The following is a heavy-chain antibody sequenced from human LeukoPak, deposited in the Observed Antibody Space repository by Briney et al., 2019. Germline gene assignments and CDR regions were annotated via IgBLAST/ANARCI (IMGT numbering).Heavy chain of an antibody. CDR1: GFTFSSYA. V-gene: IGHV3-30-3*01. CDR2: ISYDGSNK. CDR3: ARDPDIVVVPAAWGYFDY. J-gene: IGHJ4*02. Sequence: GRSLRLSCAASGFTFSSYAMHWVRQAPCKGLEWVAVISYDGSNKYYADSVKGRFTISRDNSKNTLYLQMNSLRAEDTAVYYCARDPDIVVVPAAWGYFDYWGQGTLVTVSS. D-gene: IGHD2-2*01.